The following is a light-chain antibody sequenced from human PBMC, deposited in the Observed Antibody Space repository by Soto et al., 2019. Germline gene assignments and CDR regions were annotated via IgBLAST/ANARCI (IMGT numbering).Light chain of an antibody. V-gene: IGLV2-14*01. CDR3: SSYTSSSTPNWV. CDR2: EVS. Sequence: QSALTQPASVSGSPGQSITISCTGTSSDVGGYNYVSWYQQHPGKAPKLMIYEVSNRPSGVSNRFSGSKSGNTASLTISGLQAEDEADYYCSSYTSSSTPNWVFGGGTMLTVL. CDR1: SSDVGGYNY. J-gene: IGLJ3*02.